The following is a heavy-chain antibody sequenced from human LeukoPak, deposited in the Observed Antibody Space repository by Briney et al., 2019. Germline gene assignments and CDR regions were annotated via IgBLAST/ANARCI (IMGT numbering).Heavy chain of an antibody. CDR1: GGSISSSSYY. CDR3: ARDPEEGAFDI. Sequence: SETLSLTCTVSGGSISSSSYYWGWIRQPPGKGLEWIGSIYYSGSTYYNPSLKSRVTISVDTSKNQFSLKLSSVTAADTAVYYCARDPEEGAFDIWGQGTMVTVSS. J-gene: IGHJ3*02. V-gene: IGHV4-39*07. CDR2: IYYSGST.